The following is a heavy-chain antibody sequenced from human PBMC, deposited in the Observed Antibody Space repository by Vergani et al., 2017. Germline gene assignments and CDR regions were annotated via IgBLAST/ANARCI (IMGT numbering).Heavy chain of an antibody. Sequence: QLQLQESGSGLVKPSQTLSLTCAVSGGSISSGCYSWSWIRQPPGKGLEWIGYIYHRGSTYYNPSLKSRVTISVDRSKNQFSLKLSSVNAADTAVYYCASQCSGGSCFKEGGVDYWGQGTLVTVSS. CDR3: ASQCSGGSCFKEGGVDY. CDR2: IYHRGST. V-gene: IGHV4-30-2*01. J-gene: IGHJ4*02. CDR1: GGSISSGCYS. D-gene: IGHD2-15*01.